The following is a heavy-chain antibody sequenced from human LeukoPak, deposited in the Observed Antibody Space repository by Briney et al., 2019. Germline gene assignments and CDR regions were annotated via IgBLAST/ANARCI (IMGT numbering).Heavy chain of an antibody. D-gene: IGHD6-19*01. Sequence: GRSLRLSCAASGFTFSSYGMHWVRQAPGKGLEWVAVISYDGSNKYYADSVKGRLTISRDNSKNTLYLQMNSLRAEDTAVYYCARGWAVAGPFDYWGQGTLVTVSS. CDR3: ARGWAVAGPFDY. V-gene: IGHV3-30*03. CDR1: GFTFSSYG. CDR2: ISYDGSNK. J-gene: IGHJ4*02.